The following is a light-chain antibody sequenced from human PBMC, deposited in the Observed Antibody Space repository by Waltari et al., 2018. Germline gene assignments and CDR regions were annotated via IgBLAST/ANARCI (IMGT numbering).Light chain of an antibody. CDR1: QSVGSQ. V-gene: IGKV3-15*01. J-gene: IGKJ1*01. Sequence: EIEMTQSPATLSVSPGERATLSCRASQSVGSQLAWYQQKPGQAPMRLLYDAYTRATGIPARFSGSGSGTEFTLTISSLQSDDFAVYHCLQYSHWPPWTFGQGTKVEIK. CDR2: DAY. CDR3: LQYSHWPPWT.